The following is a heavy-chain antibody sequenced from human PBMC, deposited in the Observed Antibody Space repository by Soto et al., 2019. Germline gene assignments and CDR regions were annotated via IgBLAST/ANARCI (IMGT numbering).Heavy chain of an antibody. CDR1: GGTFSSYA. CDR3: ARVATLGYCTNGVRQHDAFDI. J-gene: IGHJ3*02. CDR2: IIPIFGTA. V-gene: IGHV1-69*01. D-gene: IGHD2-8*01. Sequence: QVQLVQSGAEVKKPGSSVKVSCKASGGTFSSYAISWVRQAPGQGLEWMGGIIPIFGTANYAQKFQGRVTITADESTSTAYMELSSLRSEDTAVYYCARVATLGYCTNGVRQHDAFDIWGQGTMVTVSS.